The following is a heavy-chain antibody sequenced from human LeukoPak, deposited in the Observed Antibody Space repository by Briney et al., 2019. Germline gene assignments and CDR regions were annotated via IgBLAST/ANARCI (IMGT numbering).Heavy chain of an antibody. Sequence: ASVKVSCKASGYTFTSYYMHWVRQAPGQGLEWMGMINPSGGSTSYAQKFQGRVTMTRDTSTSTVYMELSSLRSEDTAVYYCARAQGFSLGGSYYYYGMDVWGQGTTVTVSS. CDR1: GYTFTSYY. J-gene: IGHJ6*02. CDR2: INPSGGST. CDR3: ARAQGFSLGGSYYYYGMDV. V-gene: IGHV1-46*01. D-gene: IGHD1-26*01.